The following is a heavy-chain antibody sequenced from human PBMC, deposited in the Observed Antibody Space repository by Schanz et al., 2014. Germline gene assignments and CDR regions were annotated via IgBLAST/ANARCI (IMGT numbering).Heavy chain of an antibody. Sequence: QVHLVQSGAEVKKPGSSVKVSCKLSGGTFSSYTISWMRQAPGQGLEWMGKIIPIHGIVNYAQRFQDRVRITADKSTSTAYMELSSLRSDDTAVYYCARGGGPEDVFDIWGQGTILTVSS. CDR2: IIPIHGIV. J-gene: IGHJ3*02. CDR3: ARGGGPEDVFDI. CDR1: GGTFSSYT. D-gene: IGHD5-12*01. V-gene: IGHV1-69*09.